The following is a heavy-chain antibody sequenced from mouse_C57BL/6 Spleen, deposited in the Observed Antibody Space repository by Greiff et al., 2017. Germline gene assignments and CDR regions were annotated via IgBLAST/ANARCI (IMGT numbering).Heavy chain of an antibody. CDR2: INPSTGGT. V-gene: IGHV1-42*01. CDR3: AREDGYFDY. J-gene: IGHJ2*01. Sequence: VQLQQSGPELVKPGASVKISCKASGYSFTGYYMNWVKQSPEKSLEWIGEINPSTGGTTYNQKVKAKATLTVDKSSSTAYMQLKSLTSEDSAVYYCAREDGYFDYWGQGTTRTVSS. CDR1: GYSFTGYY.